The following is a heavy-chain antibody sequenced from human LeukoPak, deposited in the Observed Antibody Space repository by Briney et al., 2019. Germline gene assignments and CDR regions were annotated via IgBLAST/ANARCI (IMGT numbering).Heavy chain of an antibody. CDR1: GGSISSYY. CDR2: IYTSGST. Sequence: SETLSLTCTVSGGSISSYYWSWIRQPPGKGLEWIGYIYTSGSTNYNPSLKSRVTISVDTSKNQFSLKLSSVTAADTAVYYCARIAVAGGFHFDYWGQGTLVTVSS. V-gene: IGHV4-4*09. D-gene: IGHD6-19*01. J-gene: IGHJ4*02. CDR3: ARIAVAGGFHFDY.